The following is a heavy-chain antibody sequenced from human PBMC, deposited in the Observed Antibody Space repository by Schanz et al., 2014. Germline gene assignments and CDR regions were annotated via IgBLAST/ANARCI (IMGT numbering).Heavy chain of an antibody. CDR3: ARGGCAEVSDIDV. V-gene: IGHV3-30*03. CDR1: GFLFSSYG. J-gene: IGHJ6*02. D-gene: IGHD1-20*01. Sequence: QVPLVASGGGVVQPGRSLRLSCAASGFLFSSYGMHWVRQAPGKGLEWVGGISYDGSKKSYADSVKGRVTISRDNSKNTLYLQMNSVTSEDTAVYYCARGGCAEVSDIDVWGQGTTVTVSS. CDR2: ISYDGSKK.